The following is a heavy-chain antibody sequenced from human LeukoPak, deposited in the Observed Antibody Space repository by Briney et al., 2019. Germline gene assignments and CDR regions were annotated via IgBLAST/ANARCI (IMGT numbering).Heavy chain of an antibody. CDR1: GFTVSTNY. V-gene: IGHV3-66*01. D-gene: IGHD3-22*01. Sequence: GGSLRLSCAASGFTVSTNYMTWVRQAPGKGLEWVSVIYSGGNTYNADSVKGRFTISRDNSKNTLYLQMNSLRAEDTAVYYCARLHDTSGYTYFDYWGQGTLVTVSP. J-gene: IGHJ4*02. CDR3: ARLHDTSGYTYFDY. CDR2: IYSGGNT.